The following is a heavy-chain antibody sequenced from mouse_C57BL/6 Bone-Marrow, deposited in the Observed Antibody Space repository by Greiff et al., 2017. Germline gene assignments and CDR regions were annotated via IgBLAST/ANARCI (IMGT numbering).Heavy chain of an antibody. CDR3: TTGLRSYFYY. CDR1: GFNIKDDY. Sequence: VQLQQSGAELVRPGASVKLSCTASGFNIKDDYMHWVKQRPEQGLEWIGWIDPENGDTEYASKFQGKATITADTSSNTAYLQLSSLTSEDTAVYYCTTGLRSYFYYWGQGTTLTVSS. V-gene: IGHV14-4*01. J-gene: IGHJ2*01. D-gene: IGHD1-1*01. CDR2: IDPENGDT.